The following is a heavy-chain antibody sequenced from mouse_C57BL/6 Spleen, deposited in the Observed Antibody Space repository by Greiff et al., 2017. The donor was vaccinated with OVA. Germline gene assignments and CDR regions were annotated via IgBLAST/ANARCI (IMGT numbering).Heavy chain of an antibody. J-gene: IGHJ4*01. CDR2: INPNNGGT. Sequence: EVQLQQSGPELVKPGASVKMSCTASGYTFTDYTMPWVKQSHGKSLEWIGYINPNNGGTSYNQKFKGRATLTVNKASSTAYMELRSLTSEDSAVYYCARTITTVVGNYAMDYWGQGTSVTVSS. CDR1: GYTFTDYT. CDR3: ARTITTVVGNYAMDY. D-gene: IGHD1-1*01. V-gene: IGHV1-22*01.